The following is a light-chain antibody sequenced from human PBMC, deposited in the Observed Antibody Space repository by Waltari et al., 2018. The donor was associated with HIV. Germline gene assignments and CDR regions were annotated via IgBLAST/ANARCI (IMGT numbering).Light chain of an antibody. CDR3: LTWDTGIGV. J-gene: IGLJ3*02. Sequence: QVVLTQSPSASASLGASVKLTCTLSSGHSNYAIAWHQQQSAKGPRYLMKVNSDGSHNKGDGIPDRFSGSSSGAERYLTISSLQSEDEADYYCLTWDTGIGVFGGGTKLTVL. CDR1: SGHSNYA. CDR2: VNSDGSH. V-gene: IGLV4-69*01.